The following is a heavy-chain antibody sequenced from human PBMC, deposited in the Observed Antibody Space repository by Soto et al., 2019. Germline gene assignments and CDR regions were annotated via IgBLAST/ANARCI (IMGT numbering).Heavy chain of an antibody. J-gene: IGHJ4*02. Sequence: SETLSLTCAVYGGSFSGYYWSWIRQPPGKGLEWIGEINHSGSTNYNPSLKSRVTISVDTSKNQFSLKLSSVTAADTAVYYCARLGAGYSYGYSRFDYWGQGTLVT. CDR2: INHSGST. V-gene: IGHV4-34*01. CDR3: ARLGAGYSYGYSRFDY. CDR1: GGSFSGYY. D-gene: IGHD5-18*01.